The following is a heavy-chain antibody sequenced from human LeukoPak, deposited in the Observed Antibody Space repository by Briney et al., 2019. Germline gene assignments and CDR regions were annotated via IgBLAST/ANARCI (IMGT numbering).Heavy chain of an antibody. V-gene: IGHV3-74*01. J-gene: IGHJ3*02. D-gene: IGHD6-19*01. Sequence: QPGGSLRLSCAASGFTFSSFWMHWVRQAPGKGLVWVSRITSDGSSTSYADSVKGRFTISRDNAKNTLYLQMNSLRAEDTAVYYCAKDTDKWLVDAFDIWGQGTMVTVSS. CDR1: GFTFSSFW. CDR2: ITSDGSST. CDR3: AKDTDKWLVDAFDI.